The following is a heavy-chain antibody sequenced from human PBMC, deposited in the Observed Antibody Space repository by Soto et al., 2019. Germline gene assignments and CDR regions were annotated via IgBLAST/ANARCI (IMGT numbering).Heavy chain of an antibody. CDR2: IYHSGST. CDR3: ARDSRLLRGVIVVVPAANEHYGMDV. D-gene: IGHD2-2*01. J-gene: IGHJ6*02. CDR1: GGSISSSNW. V-gene: IGHV4-4*02. Sequence: PSETLSLTCAVSGGSISSSNWWSWVRQPPGKGLEWIGEIYHSGSTNYNPSLKSRVTISVDKSKNQFSLKLSSVTAADTAVYYCARDSRLLRGVIVVVPAANEHYGMDVWGQGTTVTVSS.